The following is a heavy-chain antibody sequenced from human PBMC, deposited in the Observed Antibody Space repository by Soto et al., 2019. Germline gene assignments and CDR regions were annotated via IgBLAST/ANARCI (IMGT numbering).Heavy chain of an antibody. Sequence: QVQLVQSGAEVKKPGSSVTVSCKASGGTFSSYAISWVRQAPGQGLELMGRIIPFIGTANYAQKFQGRVTINADESTSTAYMELTSLRSEDTAVYYCARVVMTTVPASYYYGMDVWGQGTTVTVSS. CDR3: ARVVMTTVPASYYYGMDV. V-gene: IGHV1-69*18. J-gene: IGHJ6*02. CDR1: GGTFSSYA. D-gene: IGHD4-4*01. CDR2: IIPFIGTA.